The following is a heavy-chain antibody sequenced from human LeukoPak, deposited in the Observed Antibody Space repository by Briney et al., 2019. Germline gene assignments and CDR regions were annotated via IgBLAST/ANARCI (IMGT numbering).Heavy chain of an antibody. V-gene: IGHV4-59*01. J-gene: IGHJ4*02. D-gene: IGHD3-3*02. Sequence: SETLSLTCTVSGGSISSYYWSWIRQPPGKGLEWIGYIYYSGSTNYNPSLKSRVTISLDTSKNQFSLKLSSVTAADTAVYYCARVRNIFGVVTLYYFDYWGQGTLVTVSS. CDR2: IYYSGST. CDR1: GGSISSYY. CDR3: ARVRNIFGVVTLYYFDY.